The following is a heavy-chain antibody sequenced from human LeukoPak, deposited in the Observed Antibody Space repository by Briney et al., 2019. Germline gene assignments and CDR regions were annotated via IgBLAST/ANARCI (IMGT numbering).Heavy chain of an antibody. CDR2: IDWPAHI. CDR1: GFSLSTSGMC. Sequence: SAPTLLNPTQTLTVTCTFSGFSLSTSGMCVSWIRQPPGNALYWLARIDWPAHIYYSTSLKTRLTISKDTSKNQVVLTMTNMDPVDTATYYCARMRGGSSIDYWGQGTLVTVSS. J-gene: IGHJ4*02. CDR3: ARMRGGSSIDY. V-gene: IGHV2-70*11. D-gene: IGHD1-26*01.